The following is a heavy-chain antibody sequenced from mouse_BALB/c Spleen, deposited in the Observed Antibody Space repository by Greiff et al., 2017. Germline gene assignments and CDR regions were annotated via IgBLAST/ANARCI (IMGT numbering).Heavy chain of an antibody. CDR3: ASSVTGTSAY. Sequence: DVHLVESGGGLVKPGGSLKLSCAASGFAFSSYDMSWVRQTPEKRLEWVAYISSGGGSTYYPDTVKGRFTISRDNAKNTLYLQMCSLKSEDTAMYYCASSVTGTSAYWGQGTLVTVSA. CDR2: ISSGGGST. V-gene: IGHV5-12-1*01. J-gene: IGHJ3*01. D-gene: IGHD4-1*01. CDR1: GFAFSSYD.